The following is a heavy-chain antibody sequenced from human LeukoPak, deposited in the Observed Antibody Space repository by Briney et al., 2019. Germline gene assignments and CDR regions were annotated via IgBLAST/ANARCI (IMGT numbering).Heavy chain of an antibody. J-gene: IGHJ6*02. V-gene: IGHV4-59*08. CDR3: ARYGYSSGWPGVYYYGMDV. CDR1: GGSISSYY. Sequence: PSETLSLTCTVSGGSISSYYWSWIRQPPVKGLEWIGYIYYSGSTNYNPSLKSRVTISVDTSKNQFSLKLSSVTAADTAVYYCARYGYSSGWPGVYYYGMDVWGQGTTVTVSS. CDR2: IYYSGST. D-gene: IGHD6-19*01.